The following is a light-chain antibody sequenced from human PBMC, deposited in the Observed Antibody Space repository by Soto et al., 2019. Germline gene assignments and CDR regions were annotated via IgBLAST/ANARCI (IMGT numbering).Light chain of an antibody. CDR3: QQRYAWPIL. CDR2: EAS. Sequence: EIVLTQSPATLSLSPGERATLSCRASQSISTFFAWYQQKLGQGPRLLIYEASNRATGIPARFSGSGSGTDFTLTISSLEPEDFAVYYCQQRYAWPILFGQGTRLE. V-gene: IGKV3-11*01. CDR1: QSISTF. J-gene: IGKJ5*01.